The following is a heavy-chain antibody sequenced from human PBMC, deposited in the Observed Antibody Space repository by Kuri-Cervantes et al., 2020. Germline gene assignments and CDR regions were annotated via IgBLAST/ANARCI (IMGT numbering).Heavy chain of an antibody. J-gene: IGHJ4*02. D-gene: IGHD6-19*01. Sequence: GESLKISCAASGFTFSSYAMHWVRQAPGKGLEWVAVISYDGSNKYYADSVKGRFTISRDNSKNTLYLQMNSLRAEDTAVYYCAKVGYSSGWAFDYWGQGTLVTVSS. CDR1: GFTFSSYA. CDR2: ISYDGSNK. V-gene: IGHV3-30-3*01. CDR3: AKVGYSSGWAFDY.